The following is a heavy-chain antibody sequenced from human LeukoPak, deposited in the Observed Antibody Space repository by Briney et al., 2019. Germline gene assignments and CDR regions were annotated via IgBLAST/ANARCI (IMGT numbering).Heavy chain of an antibody. CDR1: GYTFPNYD. J-gene: IGHJ4*02. V-gene: IGHV1-18*01. D-gene: IGHD2-15*01. CDR2: VSAHGDNT. Sequence: GASVKVSCKASGYTFPNYDINWVRQATGQGLEWMGWVSAHGDNTNYVQKIQGRVTMTTDTSTSTAYMELRSLRSDDTAVYYCARDCIGCHGFDYWGQGTLVTVSS. CDR3: ARDCIGCHGFDY.